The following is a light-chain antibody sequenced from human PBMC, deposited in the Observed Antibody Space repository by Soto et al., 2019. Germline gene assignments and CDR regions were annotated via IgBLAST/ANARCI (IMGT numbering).Light chain of an antibody. V-gene: IGLV2-14*01. CDR1: SDDVAGYDY. Sequence: QSVLTQPASVSGSPGQSITISCTGTSDDVAGYDYVSWYQQHPAKAPKLMIYEVSNRPSGVSNRFSGSKSGNTASLTISGLQAEDEADYYCISYSSSRIHVVVGGGTKLTVL. J-gene: IGLJ2*01. CDR2: EVS. CDR3: ISYSSSRIHVV.